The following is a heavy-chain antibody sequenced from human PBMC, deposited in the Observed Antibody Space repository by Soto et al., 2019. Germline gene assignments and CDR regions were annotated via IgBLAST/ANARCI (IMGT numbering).Heavy chain of an antibody. J-gene: IGHJ4*02. V-gene: IGHV1-18*01. CDR3: VRDRVAEAGPFDY. CDR2: ISAYNGNT. Sequence: QVQLVQSGAKMEKPGASVTVSCKASGYTLSNYGTTWVRQAPGQGLEWMGWISAYNGNTAYAQNLLGRFTMTTDTSTNTSYMELRSLGADDTAVYYCVRDRVAEAGPFDYWGLGTLVTVSS. D-gene: IGHD6-13*01. CDR1: GYTLSNYG.